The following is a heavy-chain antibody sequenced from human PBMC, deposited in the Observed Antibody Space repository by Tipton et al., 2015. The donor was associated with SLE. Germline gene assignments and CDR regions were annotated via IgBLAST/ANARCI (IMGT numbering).Heavy chain of an antibody. Sequence: TLSLTCTVSGGSISSSSYYWGWIRQPPGKGLEWIGSIYYSGSTYFNPSLKSRVTMSVDTSKNQFSLNLSSMTAADTAVFYCARQLTTVTTLGAFDIWGQGTMVTVSS. V-gene: IGHV4-39*07. J-gene: IGHJ3*02. CDR1: GGSISSSSYY. D-gene: IGHD4-17*01. CDR3: ARQLTTVTTLGAFDI. CDR2: IYYSGST.